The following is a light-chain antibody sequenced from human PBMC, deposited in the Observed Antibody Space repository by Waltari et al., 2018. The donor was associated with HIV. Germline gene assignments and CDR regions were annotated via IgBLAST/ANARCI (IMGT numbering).Light chain of an antibody. V-gene: IGKV1-5*03. Sequence: DIQMTQSPTTLSSSVGDRVTITCRASQSIDTWLAWYQQKAGRAPKLLIYKASSLESGVPSRFSGSGSGTEFTLTISSLQPDDFATYYCQQYKTSSPWTFGQGTKVDI. J-gene: IGKJ1*01. CDR3: QQYKTSSPWT. CDR2: KAS. CDR1: QSIDTW.